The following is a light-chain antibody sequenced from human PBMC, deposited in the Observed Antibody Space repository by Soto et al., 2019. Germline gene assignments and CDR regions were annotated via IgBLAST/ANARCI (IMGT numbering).Light chain of an antibody. Sequence: QSALTQPRSVSGSPGQSVTISCTGTSSDIGGYKYVSWYQHHPGKAPKLLLYDVSERPSGVPDRFSGSKSGNTASLTISGLQAEDESDYYCCSYAAISVLFGGGTKLTVL. V-gene: IGLV2-11*01. CDR3: CSYAAISVL. CDR2: DVS. J-gene: IGLJ2*01. CDR1: SSDIGGYKY.